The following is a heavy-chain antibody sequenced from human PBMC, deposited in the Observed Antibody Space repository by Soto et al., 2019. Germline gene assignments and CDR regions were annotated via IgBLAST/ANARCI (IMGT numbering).Heavy chain of an antibody. CDR2: ISAYNGNT. CDR3: ARTQEEIVVVTASDY. D-gene: IGHD2-21*02. CDR1: GYTFTSYG. J-gene: IGHJ4*02. V-gene: IGHV1-18*01. Sequence: QVQLVQSGAEVKKPGASVKVSCKASGYTFTSYGISWVRQAPGQGLEWMGWISAYNGNTNYAQKLQGRVTMTTDTAMXTAYMELRSLRSDDTAVYYCARTQEEIVVVTASDYWGQGTLVTVSS.